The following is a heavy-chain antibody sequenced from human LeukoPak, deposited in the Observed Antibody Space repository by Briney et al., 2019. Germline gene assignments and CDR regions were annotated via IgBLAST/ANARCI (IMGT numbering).Heavy chain of an antibody. CDR1: GYTFTSYG. V-gene: IGHV1-18*01. D-gene: IGHD3-16*01. CDR3: SRDGGLY. J-gene: IGHJ4*02. CDR2: ISTYNGNT. Sequence: ASVKVSCKASGYTFTSYGISWMRQAPGQGLEWVGWISTYNGNTDYPQKLQGRVTLTTDTSTSTAYMELRSLRSDDTAVYYCSRDGGLYWGQGTLVTVSS.